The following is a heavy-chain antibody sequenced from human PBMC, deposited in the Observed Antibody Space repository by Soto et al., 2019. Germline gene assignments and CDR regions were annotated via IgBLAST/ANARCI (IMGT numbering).Heavy chain of an antibody. CDR1: GDSIRSSTYY. D-gene: IGHD3-10*01. V-gene: IGHV4-39*07. J-gene: IGHJ5*02. CDR2: MFYSGNT. Sequence: PSETLSLTCTVSGDSIRSSTYYWGWIRQPPGKGLEWIGSMFYSGNTYYNPSLKSRVTISVDTSKNQFSLKLSSVTAADTAVYYCARGTTMVRGTPSDWFDPWGQGTLVTVSS. CDR3: ARGTTMVRGTPSDWFDP.